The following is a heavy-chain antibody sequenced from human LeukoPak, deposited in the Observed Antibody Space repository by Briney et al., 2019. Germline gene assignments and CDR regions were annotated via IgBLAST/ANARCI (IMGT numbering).Heavy chain of an antibody. D-gene: IGHD5-12*01. CDR2: INPSGGST. CDR1: GYTFTSYY. J-gene: IGHJ6*03. V-gene: IGHV1-46*01. Sequence: ASVKVSCKASGYTFTSYYMHWVRQAPGQGLEWMGIINPSGGSTSYAQKLQGRVTMTTDTSTSTAYMELRSLRSDDTAVYYCAREPGDSGYDFGYYYYMDVWGKGTTVTISS. CDR3: AREPGDSGYDFGYYYYMDV.